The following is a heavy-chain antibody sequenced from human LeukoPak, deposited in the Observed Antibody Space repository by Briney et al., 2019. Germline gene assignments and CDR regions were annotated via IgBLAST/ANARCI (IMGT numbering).Heavy chain of an antibody. CDR1: GGSFSGYY. Sequence: SETLSLTCDGYGGSFSGYYWTWIHQPPGKGLEWLGEINHSGSINYNPSLKSRVTISVDTSKNQFSLRLSSVTAADTAMYYCAMGAYNSTWYGIGYWGQGTLVTVSS. D-gene: IGHD6-13*01. CDR2: INHSGSI. CDR3: AMGAYNSTWYGIGY. J-gene: IGHJ4*02. V-gene: IGHV4-34*01.